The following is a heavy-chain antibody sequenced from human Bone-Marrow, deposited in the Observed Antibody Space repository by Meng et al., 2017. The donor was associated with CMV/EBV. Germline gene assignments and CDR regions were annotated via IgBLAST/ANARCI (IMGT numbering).Heavy chain of an antibody. V-gene: IGHV3-30*04. CDR1: GFTFSSYA. D-gene: IGHD1-7*01. J-gene: IGHJ6*02. Sequence: GESLKISCAASGFTFSSYARHWVRQAQGKGLEWVAVISYDGSNKYYADSVKGRFTIYRDNSKNTLYLQMNSRRAEDTDVYYWGRDGMELPSRYYYYYGMDVWGQGTTVTVSS. CDR3: GRDGMELPSRYYYYYGMDV. CDR2: ISYDGSNK.